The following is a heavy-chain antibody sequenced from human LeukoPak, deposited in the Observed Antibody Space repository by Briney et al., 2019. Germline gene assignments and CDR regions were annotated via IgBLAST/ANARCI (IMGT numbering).Heavy chain of an antibody. J-gene: IGHJ5*02. CDR2: ISYDGSNK. CDR1: GFTFSSYG. V-gene: IGHV3-30*18. CDR3: EKDLAQGFDP. Sequence: PGGSLRLSCAASGFTFSSYGMHWGRPAPGKGLEWVAVISYDGSNKYYADSVKGRFTISRDNSKNTLYLQMNSLRAEDTAVYYCEKDLAQGFDPWGQGTLVTVS.